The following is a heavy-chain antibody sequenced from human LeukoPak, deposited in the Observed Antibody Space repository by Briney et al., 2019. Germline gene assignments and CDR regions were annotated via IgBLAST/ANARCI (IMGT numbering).Heavy chain of an antibody. D-gene: IGHD3-10*01. J-gene: IGHJ4*02. CDR2: ISSSSSTI. CDR1: GFTFSSYS. Sequence: GGSLRLSCAASGFTFSSYSMNWVRRAQGKGLEWVSYISSSSSTIYYADSVKGRFTISRDNAKNSLYLQMNSLRDEDTAVYYCAREFRVLNDYWGQGTLVTVSS. V-gene: IGHV3-48*02. CDR3: AREFRVLNDY.